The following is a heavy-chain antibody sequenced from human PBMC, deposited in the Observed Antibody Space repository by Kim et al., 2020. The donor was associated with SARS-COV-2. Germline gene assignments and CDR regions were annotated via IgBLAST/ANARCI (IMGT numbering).Heavy chain of an antibody. J-gene: IGHJ5*02. CDR2: ISRSGRTI. CDR3: ARDISSSGYVWFDP. Sequence: GGSLRLSCAASGFTFSSYEMNWVRQAPGKGLEWVSYISRSGRTIYYADSVKGRFTNSRDNAKNSLYLQMNSLRAEDTAVYYCARDISSSGYVWFDPWGQGTLVTVSS. D-gene: IGHD3-22*01. CDR1: GFTFSSYE. V-gene: IGHV3-48*03.